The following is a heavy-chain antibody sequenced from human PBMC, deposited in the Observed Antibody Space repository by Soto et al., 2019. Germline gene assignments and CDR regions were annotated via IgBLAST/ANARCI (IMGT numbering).Heavy chain of an antibody. CDR3: TRDGASISEAGRNYNGMDV. Sequence: EEILVESGGGFVQPGGSLRLSCAASGFRLSGYEMNWVRQAPGRGLEWVAYISSSGSTIYYADSVKGRFTISRDDANNLLSLQMNSLRGEDTAVYYCTRDGASISEAGRNYNGMDVWGQGATVTVSS. CDR2: ISSSGSTI. CDR1: GFRLSGYE. D-gene: IGHD6-19*01. V-gene: IGHV3-48*03. J-gene: IGHJ6*02.